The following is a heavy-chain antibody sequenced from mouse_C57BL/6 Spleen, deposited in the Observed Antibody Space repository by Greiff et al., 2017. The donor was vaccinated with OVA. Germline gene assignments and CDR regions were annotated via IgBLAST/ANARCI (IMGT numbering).Heavy chain of an antibody. CDR1: GYTFTSYW. V-gene: IGHV1-64*01. D-gene: IGHD3-2*02. CDR3: ATSSGRYAMDY. J-gene: IGHJ4*01. Sequence: QVQLQQPGAELVKPGASVKLSCKASGYTFTSYWMHWVKQRPGQGLEWIGMIHPNSGSTNYNEKFKSKATLTVDKSSSTAYMQLSSLTSEDSAVYYCATSSGRYAMDYWGQGTSVTVSS. CDR2: IHPNSGST.